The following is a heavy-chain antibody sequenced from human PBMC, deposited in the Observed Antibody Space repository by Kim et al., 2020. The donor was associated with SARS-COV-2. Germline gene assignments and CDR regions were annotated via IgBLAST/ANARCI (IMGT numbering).Heavy chain of an antibody. CDR2: IKQGGSEK. CDR1: GFTFSDYW. J-gene: IGHJ4*02. Sequence: GGSLRLSCAASGFTFSDYWMSWVRQAPGKGLEWVANIKQGGSEKYYVDSVKGRFTISRDNAKNSLYLQMNSLRAEDTAVYYCARGGWYFHYWGQGTLVTVSS. CDR3: ARGGWYFHY. V-gene: IGHV3-7*01. D-gene: IGHD6-19*01.